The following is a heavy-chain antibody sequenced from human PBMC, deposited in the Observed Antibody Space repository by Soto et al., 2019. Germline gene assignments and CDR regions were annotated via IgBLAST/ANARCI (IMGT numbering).Heavy chain of an antibody. CDR3: ARGYPLRSPYFYYYTDV. Sequence: GGSLRLSCAASGFTLNTYGMYWVRQAPGKGLEWVAVSWYDGTNKDYADSVKGRFTISRDNSRNTLYLQMNSLRAEDTAVYYCARGYPLRSPYFYYYTDVWGQGTTVTVSS. J-gene: IGHJ6*03. V-gene: IGHV3-33*07. CDR1: GFTLNTYG. CDR2: SWYDGTNK. D-gene: IGHD4-17*01.